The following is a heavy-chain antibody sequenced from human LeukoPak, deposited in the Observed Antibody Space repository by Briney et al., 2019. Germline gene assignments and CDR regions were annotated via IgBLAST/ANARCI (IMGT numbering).Heavy chain of an antibody. V-gene: IGHV3-30-3*01. CDR1: GFTFSNYA. Sequence: GGSLRLSCAASGFTFSNYAMHWVRQAPGKGLEWVAVISYDGSNKYYADSVKGRFTISRDNSKNTLYLQMNSLRAEDTAVYYCAREPYSSGWYFSYYFDYWGQGTLVTVSS. CDR2: ISYDGSNK. D-gene: IGHD6-19*01. CDR3: AREPYSSGWYFSYYFDY. J-gene: IGHJ4*02.